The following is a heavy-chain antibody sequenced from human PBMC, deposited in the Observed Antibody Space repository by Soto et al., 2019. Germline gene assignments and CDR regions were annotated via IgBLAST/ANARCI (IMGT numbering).Heavy chain of an antibody. CDR1: GFSFSNHG. CDR3: AKDLKVSGGFHGSLNYYYGMDV. CDR2: ISYDGNVK. D-gene: IGHD3-10*01. V-gene: IGHV3-30*18. J-gene: IGHJ6*02. Sequence: GGSLRLSCAASGFSFSNHGMQWVRQAPGKGLEWVAVISYDGNVKYYTDSVKGRFTISRDNSQSTLFLQMDSLRPEDAAVYYCAKDLKVSGGFHGSLNYYYGMDVWGQGATVTVSS.